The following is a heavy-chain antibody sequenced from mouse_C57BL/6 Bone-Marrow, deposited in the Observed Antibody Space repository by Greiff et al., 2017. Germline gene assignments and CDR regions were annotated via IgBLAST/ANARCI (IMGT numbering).Heavy chain of an antibody. D-gene: IGHD1-1*01. Sequence: QVQLKQSGAELVKPGASVKISCKASGYAFSSYWMNWVKQRPGKGLEWIGQIYPGDGDTNYNGKFMGKATLTADKSSSTAYMQLSSLTSEDSAVYFCARRSTVVAPYYFDYWGQGTTLTVSS. CDR3: ARRSTVVAPYYFDY. CDR1: GYAFSSYW. CDR2: IYPGDGDT. V-gene: IGHV1-80*01. J-gene: IGHJ2*01.